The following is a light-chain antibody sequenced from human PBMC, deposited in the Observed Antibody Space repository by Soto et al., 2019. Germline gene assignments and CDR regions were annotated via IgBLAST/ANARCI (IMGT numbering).Light chain of an antibody. Sequence: QSALTPPRSVSGSPGQSVTISCTGTSSDVGGYNYVSWYQQHPGKAPKLMIYDVSKRPSGVPDRFSGSKSGNTASLTISGLQAEDEADYYCCSYAGSYTFGVFGTGTKLTVL. V-gene: IGLV2-11*01. CDR2: DVS. CDR3: CSYAGSYTFGV. J-gene: IGLJ1*01. CDR1: SSDVGGYNY.